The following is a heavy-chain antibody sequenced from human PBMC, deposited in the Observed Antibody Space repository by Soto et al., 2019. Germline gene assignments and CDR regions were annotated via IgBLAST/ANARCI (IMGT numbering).Heavy chain of an antibody. V-gene: IGHV3-48*01. Sequence: GGSLRLSCAASGFTFSSYSMNWVRQAPGKGLEWVSYISSSSSTIYYADSVKGRFTISRDNAENSLYLQMNSLRAEDTAVYYCARGSLLYGMDVWGQGTTVTVSS. CDR1: GFTFSSYS. CDR3: ARGSLLYGMDV. J-gene: IGHJ6*02. CDR2: ISSSSSTI.